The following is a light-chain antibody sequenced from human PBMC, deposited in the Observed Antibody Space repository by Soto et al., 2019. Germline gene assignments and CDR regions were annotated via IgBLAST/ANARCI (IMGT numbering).Light chain of an antibody. CDR3: QQYGSSPPYT. CDR2: GAS. J-gene: IGKJ2*01. Sequence: EIVLTQSPGTLSLSPGERATLSCRASQSVSSSYLAWYQQKPGQAPRLLIYGASSRAPGIPDRFSGSGSGTDFSLTISRLEPDDFAVYYCQQYGSSPPYTFGQGTNLEIK. CDR1: QSVSSSY. V-gene: IGKV3-20*01.